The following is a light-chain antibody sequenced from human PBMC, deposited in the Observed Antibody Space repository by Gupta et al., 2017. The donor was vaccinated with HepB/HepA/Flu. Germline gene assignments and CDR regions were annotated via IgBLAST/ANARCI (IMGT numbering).Light chain of an antibody. CDR1: QSISSY. Sequence: DIQMTQSPSSLYASVGDRVTITCRASQSISSYLNWYQQKPGKAPKLLIYAASSLQSGVPSRFSGSGSGTDFTLTISSLQPEDSATYYCQQSYSTPFTFGPGTKVDIK. V-gene: IGKV1-39*01. CDR3: QQSYSTPFT. J-gene: IGKJ3*01. CDR2: AAS.